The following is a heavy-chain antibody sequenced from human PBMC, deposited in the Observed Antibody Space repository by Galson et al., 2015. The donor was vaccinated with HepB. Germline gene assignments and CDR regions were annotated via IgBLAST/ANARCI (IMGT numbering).Heavy chain of an antibody. CDR3: RSDSGYYYGMDV. CDR2: IKQDGSEK. V-gene: IGHV3-7*03. J-gene: IGHJ6*02. Sequence: LSCAASGFTFSSYWMSWVRQAPGKGLEWVANIKQDGSEKYYMDSVKGRFTISRDNAKNSLYLQMNSLRAEDTAVYYCRSDSGYYYGMDVWGQGTTVTVSS. CDR1: GFTFSSYW. D-gene: IGHD3-10*01.